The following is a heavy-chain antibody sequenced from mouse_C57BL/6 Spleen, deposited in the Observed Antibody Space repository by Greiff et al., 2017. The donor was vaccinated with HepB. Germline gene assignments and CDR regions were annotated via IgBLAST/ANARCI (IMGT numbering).Heavy chain of an antibody. CDR1: GYTFTSYG. CDR2: IYPRSGNT. D-gene: IGHD1-1*01. J-gene: IGHJ4*01. CDR3: ARDYYGSSQDYYAMDY. V-gene: IGHV1-81*01. Sequence: VQLVESGAELARPGASVKLSCKASGYTFTSYGISWVKQRTGQGLEWIGEIYPRSGNTYYNEKFKGKATLTADKSSSTAYMELRSLTSEDSAVYFCARDYYGSSQDYYAMDYWGQGTSVTVSS.